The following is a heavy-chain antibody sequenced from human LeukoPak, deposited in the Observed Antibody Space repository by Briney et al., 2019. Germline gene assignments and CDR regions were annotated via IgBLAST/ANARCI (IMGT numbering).Heavy chain of an antibody. D-gene: IGHD3-10*01. CDR3: ARMGRYGSGPIDY. CDR2: IYYSGST. V-gene: IGHV4-59*01. Sequence: PSETLSLTCTVSGGSITSYYWSWIRQPPGKGVEWIGYIYYSGSTNYNPSLKSRVTISVDTSKNEFSLKLSSVTAADTAVYYCARMGRYGSGPIDYWGQGTLVTVSS. CDR1: GGSITSYY. J-gene: IGHJ4*02.